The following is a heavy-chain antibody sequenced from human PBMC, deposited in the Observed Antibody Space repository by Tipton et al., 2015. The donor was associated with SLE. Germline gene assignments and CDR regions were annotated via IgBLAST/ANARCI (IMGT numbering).Heavy chain of an antibody. Sequence: TLSLTCTVSGGSINLYYWSWIRQPPGKRLEWIGYIYNSGSTNYNPSLKSRVTISVDTSKNQFSLKLSSVTAADTAVYYCARDEYRYDGTGYHLLGHFDYWGQGTLVTVSS. CDR2: IYNSGST. CDR1: GGSINLYY. CDR3: ARDEYRYDGTGYHLLGHFDY. J-gene: IGHJ4*02. D-gene: IGHD3-22*01. V-gene: IGHV4-59*12.